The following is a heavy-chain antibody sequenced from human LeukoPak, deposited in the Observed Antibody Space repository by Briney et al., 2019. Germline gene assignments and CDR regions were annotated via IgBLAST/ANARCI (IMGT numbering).Heavy chain of an antibody. CDR1: GFTFSTYA. CDR3: AKGYCSGTNCYVFFDY. Sequence: PGGSLRLSCAASGFTFSTYAISWVRQAPGKGLEWVSAISGSGASTYYADSVKGRFTISRGNSKNTLYLQMNSLRAEDTAVYYCAKGYCSGTNCYVFFDYWGRGTLVTVSS. CDR2: ISGSGAST. D-gene: IGHD2-2*01. V-gene: IGHV3-23*01. J-gene: IGHJ4*02.